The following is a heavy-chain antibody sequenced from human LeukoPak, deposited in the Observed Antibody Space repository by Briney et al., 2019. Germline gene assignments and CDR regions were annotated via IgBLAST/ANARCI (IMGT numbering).Heavy chain of an antibody. CDR1: GFTFSSYA. V-gene: IGHV3-23*01. D-gene: IGHD2-15*01. CDR3: AKDRWQLAPDYYYYMDV. J-gene: IGHJ6*03. CDR2: ISGSGGGT. Sequence: GGSLRLSCAASGFTFSSYAMFWVRQAPGKGLEWVSAISGSGGGTYYADSVKGRFTISRDNSKNTLYLQMNSLRAEDTAVYYCAKDRWQLAPDYYYYMDVWGKGTTVTVSS.